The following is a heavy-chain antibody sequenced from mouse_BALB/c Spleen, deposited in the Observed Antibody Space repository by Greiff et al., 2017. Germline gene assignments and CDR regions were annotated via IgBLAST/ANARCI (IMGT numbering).Heavy chain of an antibody. CDR3: ARGGLPKADY. CDR1: GFTFSSYA. V-gene: IGHV5-6-5*01. Sequence: EVNVVESGGGLVKPGGSLKLSCAASGFTFSSYAMSWVRQTPEKRLEWVASISSGGSTYYPDSVKGRFTISRDNARNILYLQMSSLRSEDTAMYYCARGGLPKADYWGQGTTLTVSS. J-gene: IGHJ2*01. D-gene: IGHD2-4*01. CDR2: ISSGGST.